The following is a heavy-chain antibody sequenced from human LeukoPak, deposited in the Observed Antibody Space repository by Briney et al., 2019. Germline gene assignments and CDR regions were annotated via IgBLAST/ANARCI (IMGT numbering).Heavy chain of an antibody. CDR2: IYYSGPT. V-gene: IGHV4-39*01. J-gene: IGHJ5*02. Sequence: SETLSLTCTVSGGSIRSSYYYWGWLRQPPGYCLELLGSIYYSGPTYSHPPLNPPATISVDTSKTQFSLKLNSVTAADTAVYYCAKHYGPWGQGTLVTVSS. CDR1: GGSIRSSYYY. D-gene: IGHD3-10*01. CDR3: AKHYGP.